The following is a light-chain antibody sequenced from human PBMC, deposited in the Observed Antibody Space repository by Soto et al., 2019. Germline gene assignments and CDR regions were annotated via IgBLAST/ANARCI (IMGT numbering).Light chain of an antibody. J-gene: IGLJ3*02. CDR1: SSNIGAGYD. V-gene: IGLV1-40*01. CDR2: GNS. Sequence: QSVLTQPPSVSGAQGQRVTISCTGSSSNIGAGYDVHWYQQLPGTAPKLLIYGNSNRPSGVPDRFSGSKSGTSASLAITGLRAEDEADYYCQSYDSSLSGWVFGGGTKVTVL. CDR3: QSYDSSLSGWV.